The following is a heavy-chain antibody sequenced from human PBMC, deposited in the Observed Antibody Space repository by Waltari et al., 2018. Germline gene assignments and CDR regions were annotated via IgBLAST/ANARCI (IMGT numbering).Heavy chain of an antibody. J-gene: IGHJ4*02. Sequence: EVQLVESGGGLVQPGGSLRLSCVASGFTFNTFWMSWVRQAPGKGLEWVTDIKQDGSDTYYADSVKGQFTVSRDNAKNSLYLQMNSLRVEDTAVYYCARDWEGDRPNFDYWGQGTLVTVSS. CDR2: IKQDGSDT. CDR3: ARDWEGDRPNFDY. D-gene: IGHD1-26*01. CDR1: GFTFNTFW. V-gene: IGHV3-7*04.